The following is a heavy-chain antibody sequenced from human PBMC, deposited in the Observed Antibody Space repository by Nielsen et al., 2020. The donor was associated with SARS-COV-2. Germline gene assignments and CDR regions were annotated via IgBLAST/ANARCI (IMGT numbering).Heavy chain of an antibody. CDR1: GGSISSSNW. V-gene: IGHV4-4*02. J-gene: IGHJ6*02. D-gene: IGHD3-3*01. CDR3: ARSSLITIFGVVKNYYYGMDV. Sequence: SETLSLTCAVSGGSISSSNWWRWVRQPPGQGLEWIGEIYHSGSTNYNPSLKSRVTISVDKSKNQFSLKLSSVTAADTAVYYCARSSLITIFGVVKNYYYGMDVWGQGTTVTVSS. CDR2: IYHSGST.